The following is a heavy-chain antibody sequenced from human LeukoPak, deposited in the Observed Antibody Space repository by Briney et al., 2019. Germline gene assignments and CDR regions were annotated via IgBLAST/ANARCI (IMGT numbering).Heavy chain of an antibody. V-gene: IGHV1-2*06. CDR2: INPNSGGT. D-gene: IGHD3-10*01. CDR1: GYTFTGYY. Sequence: ASVKVSCKASGYTFTGYYMHWVRQAPGQGLEWMGRINPNSGGTNYAQKFQGRVTMTRDTSISTAYMELSRLRPDDTAVYYCARDRYYGPVDYWGQGTQVTVSS. J-gene: IGHJ4*02. CDR3: ARDRYYGPVDY.